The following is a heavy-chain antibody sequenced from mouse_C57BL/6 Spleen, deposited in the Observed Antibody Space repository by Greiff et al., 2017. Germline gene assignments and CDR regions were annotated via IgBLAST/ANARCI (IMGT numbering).Heavy chain of an antibody. V-gene: IGHV8-12*01. CDR3: ARSAPMIYYSMEWYFEV. CDR1: GFSLSTSGMG. CDR2: LYWDDDK. D-gene: IGHD2-5*01. Sequence: QVTLKVSGPGLLQSSQTLSLTCSFSGFSLSTSGMGVSWLRQPSGQGLEWLAHLYWDDDKRYHPSLKSRLPISKDTSRNQVFLKITRVDTAATATYDCARSAPMIYYSMEWYFEVWGTGTTVTVSS. J-gene: IGHJ1*03.